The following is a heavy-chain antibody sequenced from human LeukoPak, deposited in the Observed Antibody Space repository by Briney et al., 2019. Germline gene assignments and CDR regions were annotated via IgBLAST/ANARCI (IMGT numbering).Heavy chain of an antibody. Sequence: GSLRLSCVASGFTFRSYATYAVRQAPGEGLEWVSGISGSGGDTYFGGSVKGRFTISRDNSKDTVCLQMDSLRAEDTAVYYCAKTTAGYSSGRYPGWPIDYWGQGTLVTVSS. CDR1: GFTFRSYA. V-gene: IGHV3-23*01. CDR3: AKTTAGYSSGRYPGWPIDY. D-gene: IGHD2-15*01. CDR2: ISGSGGDT. J-gene: IGHJ4*02.